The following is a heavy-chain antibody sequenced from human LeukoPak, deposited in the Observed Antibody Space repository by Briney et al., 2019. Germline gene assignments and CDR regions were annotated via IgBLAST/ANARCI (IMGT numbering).Heavy chain of an antibody. CDR2: ISGSDDST. J-gene: IGHJ4*02. D-gene: IGHD6-19*01. V-gene: IGHV3-23*01. Sequence: VQPGRSLRLSCVASGFTLSTYAMNWVRQAPGKGLEWVSGISGSDDSTYYADSVKGRFTISRDNSKNTLYLQMNSLRAEDTAVYYCAKPYDNHLPRSKSSGWSIMTNDYWGQGTLVTVSS. CDR1: GFTLSTYA. CDR3: AKPYDNHLPRSKSSGWSIMTNDY.